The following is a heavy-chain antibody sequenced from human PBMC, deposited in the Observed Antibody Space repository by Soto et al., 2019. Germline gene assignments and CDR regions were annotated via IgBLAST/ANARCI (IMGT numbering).Heavy chain of an antibody. CDR1: GYSISSGYY. CDR3: AKVAAAGRNYFDY. CDR2: IYHSGST. J-gene: IGHJ4*02. V-gene: IGHV4-38-2*01. D-gene: IGHD6-13*01. Sequence: SETLSLTCAVSGYSISSGYYWGWIRQPPRKGLEWIGSIYHSGSTYYNPSLKSRVTISVDTSKNQFSLKLSSVTAADTAVYYCAKVAAAGRNYFDYWGQGTLVTVSS.